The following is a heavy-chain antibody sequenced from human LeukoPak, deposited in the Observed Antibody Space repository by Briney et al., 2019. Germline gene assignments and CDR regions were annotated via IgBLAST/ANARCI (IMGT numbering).Heavy chain of an antibody. V-gene: IGHV3-7*05. CDR3: ARQRADY. Sequence: GRSLRLSCTVSGFTLSSYWMNWVRQAPGKGLEWVANMKPDGSEIYYADSVKGRFTISRDTAKNSVYLQMNSLTAEDTAVYYCARQRADYWGQGTLVTVSS. CDR1: GFTLSSYW. CDR2: MKPDGSEI. J-gene: IGHJ4*02.